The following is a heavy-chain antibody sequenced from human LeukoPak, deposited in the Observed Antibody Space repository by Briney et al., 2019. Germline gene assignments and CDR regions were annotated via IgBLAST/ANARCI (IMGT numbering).Heavy chain of an antibody. CDR3: ARDSYASGSDY. CDR1: GFTSNAYH. J-gene: IGHJ4*02. Sequence: GGSLRLSCIASGFTSNAYHMSWIRQAPGKGLEWVSYITSTGSNIYYADSVKGRFTISRDNAKNSLYLQMNSLRADDTAVYFCARDSYASGSDYWGQGTLVTVSS. CDR2: ITSTGSNI. D-gene: IGHD1-26*01. V-gene: IGHV3-11*01.